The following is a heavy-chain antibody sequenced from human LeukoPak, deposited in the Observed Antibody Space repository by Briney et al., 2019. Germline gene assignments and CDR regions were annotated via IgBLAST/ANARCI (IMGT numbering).Heavy chain of an antibody. CDR2: IYYTGST. J-gene: IGHJ1*01. Sequence: SETLSLTCTVSGGSISGYYWSWIRQPPGKGPEWIGYIYYTGSTNYNPSLKSRVTILVDTSKNQFSLKLSSVTAADTAVYYCARDGWFGEPRWGQGTLVTVSS. D-gene: IGHD3-10*01. CDR3: ARDGWFGEPR. CDR1: GGSISGYY. V-gene: IGHV4-59*01.